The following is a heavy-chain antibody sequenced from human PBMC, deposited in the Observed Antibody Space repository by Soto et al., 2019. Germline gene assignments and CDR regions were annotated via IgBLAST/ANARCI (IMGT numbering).Heavy chain of an antibody. D-gene: IGHD7-27*01. J-gene: IGHJ6*02. CDR1: GATLTSGGYY. CDR3: ARDEKANWGSRYYYYGMDV. Sequence: PAETLSRPCAVSGATLTSGGYYGIWSRQDRGNGLEWIGYIYYSGSTYYNPSLKSRVTISVDTSKNQFSLKLSSVTAADTAVYYCARDEKANWGSRYYYYGMDVWGQGTTVTVSS. CDR2: IYYSGST. V-gene: IGHV4-31*11.